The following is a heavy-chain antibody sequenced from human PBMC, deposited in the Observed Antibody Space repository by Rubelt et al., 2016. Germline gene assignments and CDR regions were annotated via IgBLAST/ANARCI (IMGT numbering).Heavy chain of an antibody. Sequence: QVQLVQSGAEVKKPGASVKVSCKVSGYTLTDLSMHCVRQAPGTGLEWMGRNIPILGIQKYARKCQGRVPSTGDKSTSTADMELGSLGYEDTAVYYCTRLGSVAGYWGQGTLVTVAS. V-gene: IGHV1-69*04. D-gene: IGHD6-19*01. CDR1: GYTLTDLS. CDR2: NIPILGIQ. CDR3: TRLGSVAGY. J-gene: IGHJ4*02.